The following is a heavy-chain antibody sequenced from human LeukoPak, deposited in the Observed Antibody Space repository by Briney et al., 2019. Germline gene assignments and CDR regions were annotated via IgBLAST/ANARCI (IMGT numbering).Heavy chain of an antibody. J-gene: IGHJ4*02. V-gene: IGHV1-24*01. CDR3: AGGSYYAPFFDY. D-gene: IGHD1-26*01. CDR2: FDPEDGEA. CDR1: GYTLTELS. Sequence: ASVKVSCKVSGYTLTELSMHWVRQAPGKGLEWMGGFDPEDGEAIYAQKFQGRVTMTEDTSTDTAYMELSSPRSEDTAVYYCAGGSYYAPFFDYWGQGTLVTVSS.